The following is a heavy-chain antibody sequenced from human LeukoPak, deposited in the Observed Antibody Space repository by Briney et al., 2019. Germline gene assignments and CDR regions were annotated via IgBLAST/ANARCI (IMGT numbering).Heavy chain of an antibody. J-gene: IGHJ4*02. V-gene: IGHV4-39*01. CDR3: AGTGIAVAGIFDY. CDR2: VYYSGST. D-gene: IGHD6-19*01. Sequence: SETLSLTCAVSSDSITSSSYYWGWIRQPPGKGLEWIGSVYYSGSTYYNPSLKSRVTISVDSSKNQFSLKLSSVTAADTAVYYCAGTGIAVAGIFDYWGQGTLVTVSS. CDR1: SDSITSSSYY.